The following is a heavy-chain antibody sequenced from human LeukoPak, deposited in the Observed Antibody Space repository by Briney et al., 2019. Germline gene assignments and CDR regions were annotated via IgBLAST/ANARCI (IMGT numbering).Heavy chain of an antibody. J-gene: IGHJ6*03. CDR1: GFTFSSYS. Sequence: GGSLRLSCAASGFTFSSYSMNWVRQAPGKGLEWVSYISSSSSTIYYADSVKGRFTISRDNAKNSLYLQMNSLRAEDTAVYYCARDRGDYDFWSGYNYYYYYMDVWGKGTTVTVSS. V-gene: IGHV3-48*01. D-gene: IGHD3-3*01. CDR3: ARDRGDYDFWSGYNYYYYYMDV. CDR2: ISSSSSTI.